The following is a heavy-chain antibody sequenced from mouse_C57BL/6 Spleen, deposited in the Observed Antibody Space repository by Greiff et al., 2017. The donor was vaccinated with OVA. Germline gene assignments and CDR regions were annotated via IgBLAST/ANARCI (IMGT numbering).Heavy chain of an antibody. D-gene: IGHD4-1*01. J-gene: IGHJ4*01. Sequence: VQLQQPGAELVKPGASVKLSCKASGYTFTSYWMQWVKQRPGPGLEWIGEIDPSDSYTNYNQKFKGKATLTVDTSSSTAYMQLSSLTSEDSAVYYCARFNWDDAMDYWGQGTSVTVSS. CDR3: ARFNWDDAMDY. V-gene: IGHV1-50*01. CDR2: IDPSDSYT. CDR1: GYTFTSYW.